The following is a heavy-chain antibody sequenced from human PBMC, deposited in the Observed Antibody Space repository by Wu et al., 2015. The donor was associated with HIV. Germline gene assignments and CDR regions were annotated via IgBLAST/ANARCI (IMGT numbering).Heavy chain of an antibody. V-gene: IGHV1-69*05. J-gene: IGHJ4*02. CDR1: GGTFSSYA. CDR2: IIPIFDTS. Sequence: QVQLVQSGAEVKKPGSSVKVSCKASGGTFSSYAISWVRQAPGQGLEWMGGIIPIFDTSTYAQKFQGRFTITTDESTSTAYMELSSLRSEDTAFYYCARAPLYYYDSSAYYLDYWGQGTLVTVSS. CDR3: ARAPLYYYDSSAYYLDY. D-gene: IGHD3-22*01.